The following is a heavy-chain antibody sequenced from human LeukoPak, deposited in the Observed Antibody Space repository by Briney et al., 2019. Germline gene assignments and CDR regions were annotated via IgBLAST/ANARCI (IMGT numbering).Heavy chain of an antibody. J-gene: IGHJ6*02. D-gene: IGHD4-23*01. CDR1: GDSVSSGFYY. CDR3: AREGFDGRYHYGGNSGYYYYGMDV. V-gene: IGHV4-61*03. Sequence: SETLSLTCTVSGDSVSSGFYYWSWIRQPPGKGLEWIGYIYYSGSTNYNPSLKSRVTISVDTSKNHFSLRLSSVTATDTAVYYCAREGFDGRYHYGGNSGYYYYGMDVWGQGTTVTVSS. CDR2: IYYSGST.